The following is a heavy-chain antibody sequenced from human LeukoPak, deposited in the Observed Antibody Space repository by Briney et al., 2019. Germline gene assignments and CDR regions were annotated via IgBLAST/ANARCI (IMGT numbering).Heavy chain of an antibody. Sequence: TSGTLSLTCAVSGGSISSPNWWSWVRQPPGKGLEWIGEIYHSGSTYYNPSLKSRVTISVDTSKNQFSLRLSSVTAADTAVYYCALGYCGGGSCYAREYFQHWGQGTLVTVSS. CDR2: IYHSGST. CDR1: GGSISSPNW. D-gene: IGHD2-15*01. J-gene: IGHJ1*01. V-gene: IGHV4-4*02. CDR3: ALGYCGGGSCYAREYFQH.